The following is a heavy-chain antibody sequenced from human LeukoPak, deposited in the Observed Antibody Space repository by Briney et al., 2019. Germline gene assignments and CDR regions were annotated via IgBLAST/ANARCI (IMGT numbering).Heavy chain of an antibody. J-gene: IGHJ6*02. CDR3: ARDPLWFGELYGMDV. CDR1: GGSFSGYC. Sequence: SETLSLTCAVYGGSFSGYCWSWIRQPPGKGLEWIGEINHSGSTNYNPSLKSRVTISVDTSKNQFSLKLSSVTAADTAVYYCARDPLWFGELYGMDVWGQGTTVTVSS. V-gene: IGHV4-34*01. D-gene: IGHD3-10*01. CDR2: INHSGST.